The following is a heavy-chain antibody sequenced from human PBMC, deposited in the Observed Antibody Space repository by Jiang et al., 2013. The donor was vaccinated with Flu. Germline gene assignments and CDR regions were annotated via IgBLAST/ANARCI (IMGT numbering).Heavy chain of an antibody. D-gene: IGHD6-19*01. J-gene: IGHJ4*02. CDR3: ARGIAVTFDY. Sequence: WVRQAPGQGLEWMGGIIPXFGTANYAQKFQGRVTITADESTSTAYMELSSLRSEDTAVYYCARGIAVTFDYWGQGTLVTVSS. CDR2: IIPXFGTA. V-gene: IGHV1-69*01.